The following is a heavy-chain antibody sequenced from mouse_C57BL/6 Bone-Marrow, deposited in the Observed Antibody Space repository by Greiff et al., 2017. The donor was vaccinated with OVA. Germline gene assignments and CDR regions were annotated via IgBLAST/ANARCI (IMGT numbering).Heavy chain of an antibody. CDR3: ARHWFDY. Sequence: EVKLVESEGGLVQPGSSMKLSCTASGFTFSDYYMAWVRQVPEKGLEWVANINYDGSSTYYLDSLKSRFIISRDNAKNILYLQMSSLKSEDTATYYCARHWFDYWGQGTTLTVSS. CDR2: INYDGSST. D-gene: IGHD4-1*01. CDR1: GFTFSDYY. J-gene: IGHJ2*01. V-gene: IGHV5-16*01.